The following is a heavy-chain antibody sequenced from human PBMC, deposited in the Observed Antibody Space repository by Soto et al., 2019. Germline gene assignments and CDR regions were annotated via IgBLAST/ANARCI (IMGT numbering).Heavy chain of an antibody. J-gene: IGHJ4*02. D-gene: IGHD2-21*01. V-gene: IGHV5-10-1*01. CDR2: IDPSDSQT. Sequence: GESLKISCKASGYTFSTYSITWMREMPGKGLQRMGKIDPSDSQTNYSPSIQGHVTFSIDKSLTTAYLRWTSLEASDTAIYYCSTLVNTAINTADFWGQGTQVTVSS. CDR1: GYTFSTYS. CDR3: STLVNTAINTADF.